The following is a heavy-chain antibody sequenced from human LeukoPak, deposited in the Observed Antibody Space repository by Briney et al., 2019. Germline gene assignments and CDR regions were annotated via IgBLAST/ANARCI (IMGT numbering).Heavy chain of an antibody. J-gene: IGHJ4*02. V-gene: IGHV3-23*01. CDR1: GFTFSSYA. Sequence: GGSLRLSCAASGFTFSSYAMSWVRQAPGKGLEWVSAISGSGGSTYYADSVKGRFTISRDNAKNSLYLQMNSLRAEDTAVYYCAREMYSGSSGYYFDYWGQGTLVTVSS. CDR3: AREMYSGSSGYYFDY. D-gene: IGHD1-26*01. CDR2: ISGSGGST.